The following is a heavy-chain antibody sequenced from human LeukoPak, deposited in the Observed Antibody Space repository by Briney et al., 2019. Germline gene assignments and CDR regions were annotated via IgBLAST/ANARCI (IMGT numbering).Heavy chain of an antibody. D-gene: IGHD3-10*01. CDR2: IYTSGST. V-gene: IGHV4-4*09. CDR1: GGSISSYY. Sequence: SETLSLTCTVSGGSISSYYWSWIRQPPGKGLEWIGYIYTSGSTNYNPSLKSRVTISVDTSKNQFSLKLSSVTAADTAVYYCARGGWFGVYYMDVWGKGTTVTVSS. J-gene: IGHJ6*03. CDR3: ARGGWFGVYYMDV.